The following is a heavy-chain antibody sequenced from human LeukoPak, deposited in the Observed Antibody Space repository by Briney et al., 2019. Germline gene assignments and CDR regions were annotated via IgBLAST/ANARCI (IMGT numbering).Heavy chain of an antibody. V-gene: IGHV3-48*01. CDR1: GFTFTNYN. D-gene: IGHD4/OR15-4a*01. Sequence: TGGSLRLSCAASGFTFTNYNMHWVRQAPGKGLEWISYISGGSGTIYYADSVRGRFTVSRDNAKDSLWLQMNNLRVEDTAVYYCARRYGDWLDPRGPGTLVTVSS. CDR2: ISGGSGTI. CDR3: ARRYGDWLDP. J-gene: IGHJ5*02.